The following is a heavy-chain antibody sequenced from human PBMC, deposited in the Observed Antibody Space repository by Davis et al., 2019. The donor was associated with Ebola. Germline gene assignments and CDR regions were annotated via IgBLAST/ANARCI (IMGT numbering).Heavy chain of an antibody. CDR3: ARGVEMATINPY. Sequence: SVKVSCKASGGTFSTYAISWVRQAPGQGLEWMGGIIPIFGTANYAQKFQGRVTITADKSTSTAYMELSSLRSEDTAVYYCARGVEMATINPYWGQGTLVTVSS. J-gene: IGHJ4*02. V-gene: IGHV1-69*06. CDR2: IIPIFGTA. D-gene: IGHD5-24*01. CDR1: GGTFSTYA.